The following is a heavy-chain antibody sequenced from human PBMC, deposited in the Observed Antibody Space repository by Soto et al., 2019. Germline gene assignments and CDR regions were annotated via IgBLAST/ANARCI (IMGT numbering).Heavy chain of an antibody. CDR1: GFTFSSYG. J-gene: IGHJ4*02. V-gene: IGHV3-30*03. Sequence: VGSLRLSCAASGFTFSSYGMHWVRQAPGKGLEWVAVISYDGSNKYYADSVKGRFTISRDNSKNTLYLQMNSLRAEDTAVYYCARDPKDRAPYDSSGYLFDYWGQGTLVTSPQ. CDR3: ARDPKDRAPYDSSGYLFDY. CDR2: ISYDGSNK. D-gene: IGHD3-22*01.